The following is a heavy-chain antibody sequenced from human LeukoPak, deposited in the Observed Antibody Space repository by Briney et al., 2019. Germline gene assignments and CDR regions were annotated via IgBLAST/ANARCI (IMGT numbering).Heavy chain of an antibody. CDR1: GFTFNTYT. Sequence: GGSLRLSCTASGFTFNTYTMNGVRQAPGKGLQWVSSIIPNSNYKYYEDSVRGRFIISRDNAKNSLYLQMDSQRAEDTAIYYCATDPSYSGTAYFNFWGQGTLVTVSS. V-gene: IGHV3-21*01. CDR2: IIPNSNYK. J-gene: IGHJ4*02. CDR3: ATDPSYSGTAYFNF. D-gene: IGHD1-26*01.